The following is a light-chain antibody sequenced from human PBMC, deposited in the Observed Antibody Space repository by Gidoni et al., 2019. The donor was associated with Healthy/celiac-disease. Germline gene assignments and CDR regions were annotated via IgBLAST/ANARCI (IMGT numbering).Light chain of an antibody. Sequence: QSALTQPASVSASPGQSLTISCTGTSSDVGSYNLVSWYQQHPGKAPKLMIYEGSKRPSGVSNRFSGSKSGNTASLTTSGLQAEDEADYYCCSYAGSSTLVFGGGTKLTVL. CDR2: EGS. V-gene: IGLV2-23*01. J-gene: IGLJ2*01. CDR1: SSDVGSYNL. CDR3: CSYAGSSTLV.